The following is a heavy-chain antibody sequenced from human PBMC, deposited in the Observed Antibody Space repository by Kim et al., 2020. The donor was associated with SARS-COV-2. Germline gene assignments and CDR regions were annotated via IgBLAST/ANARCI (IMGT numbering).Heavy chain of an antibody. Sequence: GGSLRLSCAASGFTFSTYAMSWVRQAPGKGLEWVSAISGSTTYYADYVKGRFTISRANFKNTLYLQMNSLRAEDTALYYCAKDRCSGGTCYSDYWGQGILVTVSS. CDR1: GFTFSTYA. CDR3: AKDRCSGGTCYSDY. CDR2: ISGSTT. V-gene: IGHV3-23*01. D-gene: IGHD2-15*01. J-gene: IGHJ4*02.